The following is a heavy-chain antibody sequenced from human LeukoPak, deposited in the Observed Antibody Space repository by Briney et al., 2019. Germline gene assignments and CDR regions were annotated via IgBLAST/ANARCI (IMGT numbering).Heavy chain of an antibody. CDR2: INSDGSST. CDR1: GFTFSSYW. J-gene: IGHJ4*02. CDR3: SSGYYYGGFDY. V-gene: IGHV3-74*01. D-gene: IGHD3-22*01. Sequence: PGGSLRLSCAASGFTFSSYWMHWVRQAPGKGLVWVSRINSDGSSTSYADSVKGRFTISRDNAKNTLYLQMNSLRAEDTAVYYCSSGYYYGGFDYWGQGTLVTVPS.